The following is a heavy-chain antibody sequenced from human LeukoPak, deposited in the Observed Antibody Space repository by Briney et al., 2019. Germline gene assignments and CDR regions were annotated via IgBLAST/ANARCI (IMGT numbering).Heavy chain of an antibody. V-gene: IGHV3-7*03. D-gene: IGHD1-26*01. Sequence: GGSLRLSCAASGFTFSSYWMSWVRQAPGKGLEWVANIKQDGSEKYYVVSVKGRFTISRDNAKNSLYLQMDSLRAEDTAVYYCARGFRLGGDYFDYWGQGTLVTVSS. CDR2: IKQDGSEK. CDR3: ARGFRLGGDYFDY. CDR1: GFTFSSYW. J-gene: IGHJ4*02.